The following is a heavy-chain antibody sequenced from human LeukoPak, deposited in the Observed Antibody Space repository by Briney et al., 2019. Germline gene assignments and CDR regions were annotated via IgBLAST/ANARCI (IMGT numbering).Heavy chain of an antibody. CDR1: GFTFSSYW. Sequence: PGGSLRLSCAVSGFTFSSYWMHWIRHAPAQGLVWVARINSDGSTTNYADSVKGRFTISRDNARNTLYLQMNSLRAEDKAVYYCTRLTPPFDYWGQGTLVTVSS. CDR2: INSDGSTT. D-gene: IGHD3-16*01. V-gene: IGHV3-74*01. CDR3: TRLTPPFDY. J-gene: IGHJ4*02.